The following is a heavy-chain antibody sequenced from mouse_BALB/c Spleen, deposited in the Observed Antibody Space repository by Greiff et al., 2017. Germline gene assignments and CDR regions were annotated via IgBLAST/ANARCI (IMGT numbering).Heavy chain of an antibody. CDR1: GFNIKDYY. CDR3: NALATGGAY. Sequence: EVKLQQSGAELVRSGASVKLSCTASGFNIKDYYMHWVKQRPEQGLEWIGWIDPENGDTEYAPKFQGKATMTADTSSNTAYLQLSSLTSEDTAVYYCNALATGGAYWGQGTLVTVSA. CDR2: IDPENGDT. J-gene: IGHJ3*01. V-gene: IGHV14-4*02. D-gene: IGHD1-1*01.